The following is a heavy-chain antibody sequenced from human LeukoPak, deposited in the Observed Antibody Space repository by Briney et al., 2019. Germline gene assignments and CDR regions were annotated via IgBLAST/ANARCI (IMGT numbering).Heavy chain of an antibody. V-gene: IGHV3-23*01. CDR2: LSGSGTST. CDR3: AKDKSYYFDY. Sequence: PGGSLRLSCAASGFTVSSNYMSWVRQAPGKGLEWVSALSGSGTSTYYADSVKGRFTISRDNSKNTLYLQMNSLRAEDTAVYFCAKDKSYYFDYWGQGTVVTVAS. J-gene: IGHJ4*02. D-gene: IGHD1-26*01. CDR1: GFTVSSNY.